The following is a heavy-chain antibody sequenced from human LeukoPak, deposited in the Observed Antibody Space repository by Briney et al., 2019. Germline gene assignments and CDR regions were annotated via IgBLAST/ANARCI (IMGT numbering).Heavy chain of an antibody. V-gene: IGHV4-59*10. CDR3: ARDSNAYYDFWSGYSPPEWFDP. J-gene: IGHJ5*02. CDR1: GGPLSSYY. Sequence: PSETLSLTCAVYGGPLSSYYWSWIRPPAGKGLEGIGRIFSSGSPNYNPSLKSRVTMSVDTSKNQFSLKLSSVTAADTAVYYCARDSNAYYDFWSGYSPPEWFDPWGQGTLVTVSS. D-gene: IGHD3-3*01. CDR2: IFSSGSP.